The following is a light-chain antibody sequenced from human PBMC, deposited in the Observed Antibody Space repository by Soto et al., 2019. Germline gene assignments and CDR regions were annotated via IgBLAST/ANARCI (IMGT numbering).Light chain of an antibody. CDR3: QQRTNWPT. V-gene: IGKV3-11*01. CDR1: QSVSSY. Sequence: EIVLTQSPSTLSLYPGERATLSCRASQSVSSYLAWYQQKPGQAPRLLIYEASNRATGIPARFSGSGSGTDFTLTISSLEPEDFAVYYCQQRTNWPTFGQGTRLEIK. J-gene: IGKJ5*01. CDR2: EAS.